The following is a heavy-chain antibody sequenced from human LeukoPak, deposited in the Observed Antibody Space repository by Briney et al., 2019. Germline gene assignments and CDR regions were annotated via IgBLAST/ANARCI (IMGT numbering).Heavy chain of an antibody. CDR1: GFTFSSFD. J-gene: IGHJ6*03. CDR3: ARGPPRGKYYYMDV. CDR2: IGTASDT. D-gene: IGHD1-1*01. V-gene: IGHV3-13*01. Sequence: GGSLRLSCAASGFTFSSFDMHWVRQPPGQGLEWVSTIGTASDTYYSGSVEGRFTLFRDNAKNSLYLQMNSLTAGDTAVYYCARGPPRGKYYYMDVWGKGTTVTVSS.